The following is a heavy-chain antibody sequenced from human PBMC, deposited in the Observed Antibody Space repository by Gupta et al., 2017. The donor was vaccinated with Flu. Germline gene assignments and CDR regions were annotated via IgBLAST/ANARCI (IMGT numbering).Heavy chain of an antibody. D-gene: IGHD3-10*01. CDR3: GRNHSTTGSKGNHFDS. CDR1: GFTFTSYD. CDR2: ISSSSSRI. V-gene: IGHV3-21*01. Sequence: EVQLVESGAGLVNAGGALSLSCSFAGFTFTSYDMNWVRQDPGKGLEWVSSISSSSSRIFYADSVKGRFTISRDNAQKSVFLVMDRLRADEKAMYFCGRNHSTTGSKGNHFDSWGQGTLVTVSS. J-gene: IGHJ4*02.